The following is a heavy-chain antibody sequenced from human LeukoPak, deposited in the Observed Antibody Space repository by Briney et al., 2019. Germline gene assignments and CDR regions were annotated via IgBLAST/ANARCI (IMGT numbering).Heavy chain of an antibody. V-gene: IGHV1-69*05. Sequence: GASVKVSCKASGGTFSSYAISWVRQAPGQGLEWMGGIIPIFGTANYAQKLQGRVTMTTDTSTSTAYMELRSLRSDDTAVYYCGRGAGGAEGFDYWGQGTPVTVSS. J-gene: IGHJ4*02. CDR2: IIPIFGTA. CDR1: GGTFSSYA. D-gene: IGHD3-10*01. CDR3: GRGAGGAEGFDY.